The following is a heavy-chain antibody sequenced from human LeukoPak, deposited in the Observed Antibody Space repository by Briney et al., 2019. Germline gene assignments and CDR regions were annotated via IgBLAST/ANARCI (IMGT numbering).Heavy chain of an antibody. Sequence: ASVQVSCQASGYTFTRYDINWVRQATGQGIEWMGWMNPNSGNTGYAQKFQGRVTMTRNTSISTAYMELSSLRSEDTAVYYCARGTCSSTSCYLRGRYYYGMDVWGQGTTVTVSS. V-gene: IGHV1-8*01. D-gene: IGHD2-2*01. J-gene: IGHJ6*02. CDR1: GYTFTRYD. CDR2: MNPNSGNT. CDR3: ARGTCSSTSCYLRGRYYYGMDV.